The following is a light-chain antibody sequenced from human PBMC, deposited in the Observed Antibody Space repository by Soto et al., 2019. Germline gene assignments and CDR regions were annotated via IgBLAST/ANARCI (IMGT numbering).Light chain of an antibody. CDR1: QSINNY. CDR2: AAT. Sequence: DIQMTQSPSSLSASLGDRVTITCRASQSINNYLNWYQKEEGKAPKLLIYAATSLQSGVPSRFSGSGSGTEFTLTISSLQPGDFATYYGQQSYNAPYTFGLGTKLEIK. J-gene: IGKJ2*01. CDR3: QQSYNAPYT. V-gene: IGKV1-39*01.